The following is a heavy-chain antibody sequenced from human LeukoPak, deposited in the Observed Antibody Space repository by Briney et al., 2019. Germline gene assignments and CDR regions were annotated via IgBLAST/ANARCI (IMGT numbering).Heavy chain of an antibody. V-gene: IGHV1-18*01. CDR1: GYTFTSYG. CDR3: AREDDVDYYDSSGYYGY. D-gene: IGHD3-22*01. CDR2: ISAYNGNT. Sequence: GASVKVSCKASGYTFTSYGISWVRQAPGQGLEWMGWISAYNGNTNYAQKLQGRVTMTTDTSTSTAYMELRSLRSDDTAVYYCAREDDVDYYDSSGYYGYWGQGTLVTVSS. J-gene: IGHJ4*02.